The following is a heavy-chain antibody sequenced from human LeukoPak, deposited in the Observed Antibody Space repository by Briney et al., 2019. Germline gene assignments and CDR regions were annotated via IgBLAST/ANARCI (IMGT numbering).Heavy chain of an antibody. D-gene: IGHD3-3*01. V-gene: IGHV3-48*02. CDR1: GFTFSPYS. CDR2: IDGDGSSI. CDR3: SRLFAS. Sequence: GGSQRLSCAASGFTFSPYSMNWVRQAPGKGLEWLSYIDGDGSSIYYADSVKGRFTISRDNAKKSLYLQMNNLRDEDTAVYFCSRLFASWGQGTLVTVSS. J-gene: IGHJ5*02.